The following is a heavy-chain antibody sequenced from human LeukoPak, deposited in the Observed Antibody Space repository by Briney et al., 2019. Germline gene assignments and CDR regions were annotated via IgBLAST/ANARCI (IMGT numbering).Heavy chain of an antibody. J-gene: IGHJ4*02. D-gene: IGHD6-13*01. CDR1: GFTFDDYA. CDR3: AKDLGYSSSWSDY. CDR2: ISWNSGSI. Sequence: GRSLRLSCAASGFTFDDYAMHWDRQAPGKGLEWVSGISWNSGSIGYADSVKGRFTISRDNAKNSLYLQMNSLRAEDTALYYCAKDLGYSSSWSDYWGQGTLVTVSS. V-gene: IGHV3-9*01.